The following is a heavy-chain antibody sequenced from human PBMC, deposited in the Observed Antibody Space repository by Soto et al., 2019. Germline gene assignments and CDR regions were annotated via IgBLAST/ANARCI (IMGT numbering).Heavy chain of an antibody. CDR3: ARGLGRSYYDSSGYFHLDY. J-gene: IGHJ4*02. CDR2: IYSGGST. Sequence: PGGSLRLSCAASGFTVSSNYMSWVRQAPGKGLEWVSVIYSGGSTYYADSVKGRFTISRDNSKNTLYLQMNSLRAEDTAVYYCARGLGRSYYDSSGYFHLDYWGQGTLVTVSS. D-gene: IGHD3-22*01. V-gene: IGHV3-53*01. CDR1: GFTVSSNY.